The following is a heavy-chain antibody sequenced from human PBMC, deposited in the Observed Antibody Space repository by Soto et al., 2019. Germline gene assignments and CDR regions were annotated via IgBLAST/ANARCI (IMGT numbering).Heavy chain of an antibody. D-gene: IGHD1-1*01. J-gene: IGHJ4*02. CDR1: GFMFSSAW. V-gene: IGHV3-15*01. CDR3: VEGWNDF. Sequence: EVQMVQSGGDLVKPGGSLRLSCVTSGFMFSSAWMNWVRQAPGKGQEWVARIKSKGDGETRDYAAPVKGRFTISRDDSKKTVYLQMNSLRAEDTAVYYCVEGWNDFWGQGTLVTVSS. CDR2: IKSKGDGETR.